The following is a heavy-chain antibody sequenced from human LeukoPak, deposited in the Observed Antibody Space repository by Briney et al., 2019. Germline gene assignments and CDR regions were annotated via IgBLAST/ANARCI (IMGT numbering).Heavy chain of an antibody. D-gene: IGHD5-24*01. J-gene: IGHJ4*02. CDR2: ISSSGSTI. Sequence: PGGSLRLSCAASGFTFSDYYMSWIRQAPGKGLEWVSYISSSGSTIYYADSVKGRFTISRDNAKNSLYLQMNSLRAEDTAVYYCARHPKEMATSYYFDYWGQGTLVTVSS. CDR3: ARHPKEMATSYYFDY. V-gene: IGHV3-11*01. CDR1: GFTFSDYY.